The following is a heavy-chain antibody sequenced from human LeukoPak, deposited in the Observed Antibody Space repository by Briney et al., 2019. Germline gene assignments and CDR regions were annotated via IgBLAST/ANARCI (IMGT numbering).Heavy chain of an antibody. V-gene: IGHV1-69*13. D-gene: IGHD2-2*01. J-gene: IGHJ6*02. CDR2: IIPIFGTA. CDR3: ATSIVVASATRGNPPPYHYYYGMDV. Sequence: SVTVSCKASGGTYSNYAINWVRQAPGQGLEWMGGIIPIFGTANYEQKFQGRVTITADESTSTAYMELSSLRSEDTAVYYCATSIVVASATRGNPPPYHYYYGMDVWGQGTTVTVSS. CDR1: GGTYSNYA.